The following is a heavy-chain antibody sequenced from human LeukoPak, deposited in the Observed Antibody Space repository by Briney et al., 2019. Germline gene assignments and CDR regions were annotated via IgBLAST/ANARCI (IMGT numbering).Heavy chain of an antibody. CDR2: INPNSGGT. CDR3: ARYLRDSNGPFDY. CDR1: GYTFTGYY. V-gene: IGHV1-2*02. Sequence: ASVKVSCKASGYTFTGYYIHWMRQAPGQGLEWMGWINPNSGGTNYAQKFQGRVTMTRGTSISTAYMELSWLRSDDTAVYYCARYLRDSNGPFDYWGQGTLVTVSS. D-gene: IGHD6-19*01. J-gene: IGHJ4*02.